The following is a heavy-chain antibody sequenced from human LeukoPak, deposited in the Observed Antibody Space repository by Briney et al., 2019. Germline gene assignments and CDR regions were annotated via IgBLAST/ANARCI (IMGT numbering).Heavy chain of an antibody. D-gene: IGHD3-22*01. CDR2: INSDGSST. CDR3: ARDLGQYYDTSDNWFDP. CDR1: GFTFSSYW. Sequence: GGSLRLSCAASGFTFSSYWMHWVRQAPGKGLVWVSRINSDGSSTSYADSVKGRFTVSRDNAKNTLNLQMNSLRAEDTAVYYCARDLGQYYDTSDNWFDPWGQGTLVTVSS. V-gene: IGHV3-74*01. J-gene: IGHJ5*02.